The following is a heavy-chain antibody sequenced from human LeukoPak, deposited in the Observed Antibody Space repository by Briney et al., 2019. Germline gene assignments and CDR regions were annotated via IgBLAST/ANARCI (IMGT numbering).Heavy chain of an antibody. D-gene: IGHD3-3*01. Sequence: ASVKVSCKASGYTFTGYYMHWVRQAPGQGLEWMGWINPNSGGTNYAQKFQGRVTMTRDTSISTAYMELSRLRSDDTAVYYCARGSRGIRFLEWPRPGYWGQGTLVTVSS. J-gene: IGHJ4*02. V-gene: IGHV1-2*02. CDR1: GYTFTGYY. CDR3: ARGSRGIRFLEWPRPGY. CDR2: INPNSGGT.